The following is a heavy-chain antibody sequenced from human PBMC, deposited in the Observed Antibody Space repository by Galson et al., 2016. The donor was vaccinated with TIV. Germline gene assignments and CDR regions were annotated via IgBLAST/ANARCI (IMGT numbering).Heavy chain of an antibody. J-gene: IGHJ3*01. V-gene: IGHV4-39*01. CDR1: GGSLSSSSHY. Sequence: ETLSLTCTVSGGSLSSSSHYWGWIRQSPGKDLEWLGSVDYNSKTFYKPSRESPVTIPVDTAKTQFSLKLTSRTTAATALYFCWRHPDCTNTACFRLRSFDLWGQGTMITVSS. CDR2: VDYNSKT. D-gene: IGHD2-8*01. CDR3: WRHPDCTNTACFRLRSFDL.